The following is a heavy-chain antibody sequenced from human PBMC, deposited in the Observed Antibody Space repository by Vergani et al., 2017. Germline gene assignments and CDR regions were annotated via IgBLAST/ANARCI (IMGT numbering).Heavy chain of an antibody. V-gene: IGHV3-9*01. CDR1: GFTFDDYA. Sequence: EVQLVESGGGLVQPGRSLRLSCAASGFTFDDYAMHWVRQAPGKGLEWVSGISWNSGSIYYADSVKGRFTISRDNAKNSLYLQMNSLRAEDTAVYYCARGEVTIFGVVTHWGQGTLVTVSS. CDR3: ARGEVTIFGVVTH. CDR2: ISWNSGSI. D-gene: IGHD3-3*01. J-gene: IGHJ4*02.